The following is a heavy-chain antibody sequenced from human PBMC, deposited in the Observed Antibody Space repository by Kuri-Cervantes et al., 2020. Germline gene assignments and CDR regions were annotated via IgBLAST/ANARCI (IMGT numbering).Heavy chain of an antibody. CDR3: ARDLTHSSGWPGFDY. CDR1: GYTFTGYY. J-gene: IGHJ4*02. V-gene: IGHV1-2*02. CDR2: INPNSGGT. Sequence: ASVKVSCKASGYTFTGYYMHWVGQAPGQGLEWMGWINPNSGGTNYAQKFQGRVTMTRDTSISTAYMELSRLRSDDTAVYYCARDLTHSSGWPGFDYWGQGTLVTVSS. D-gene: IGHD6-19*01.